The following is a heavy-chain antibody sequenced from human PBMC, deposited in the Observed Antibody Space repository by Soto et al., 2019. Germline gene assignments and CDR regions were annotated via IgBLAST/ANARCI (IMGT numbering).Heavy chain of an antibody. CDR3: ARDRVYHSSSWAYYFDY. V-gene: IGHV3-33*01. D-gene: IGHD6-13*01. CDR2: IWYDGSNK. CDR1: GFTFSSYG. Sequence: PGGSLRLSCAASGFTFSSYGMHWVRQAPGKGLEWAAVIWYDGSNKYYADSVKGRFTISRDNSKNTLYLQMNSLRAEDTAVYYCARDRVYHSSSWAYYFDYWGQGTLVTVSS. J-gene: IGHJ4*02.